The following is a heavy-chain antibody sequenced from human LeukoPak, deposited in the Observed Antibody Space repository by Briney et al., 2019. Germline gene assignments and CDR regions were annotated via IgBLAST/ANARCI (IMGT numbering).Heavy chain of an antibody. J-gene: IGHJ4*02. D-gene: IGHD3-22*01. CDR2: IRYDGSNK. CDR1: GFTFSSYG. Sequence: GGSLRLSCAASGFTFSSYGMHWVRQAPGKGLEWVAFIRYDGSNKYYADSVKGRFTISRDNSKNTLYLQMNSLRAEDTAVYYCAKASFTMIVVAPMDYWGQGTLVTVSS. CDR3: AKASFTMIVVAPMDY. V-gene: IGHV3-30*02.